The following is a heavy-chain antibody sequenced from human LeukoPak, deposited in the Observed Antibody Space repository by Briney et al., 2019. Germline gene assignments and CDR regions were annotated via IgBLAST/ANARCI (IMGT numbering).Heavy chain of an antibody. J-gene: IGHJ4*02. CDR1: GGSFSGYY. V-gene: IGHV4-34*01. Sequence: SETLSLTCAVYGGSFSGYYWSWIRQPPGKGLEWIGEINHSGSTNYNPSLKSRVTISVDTSKNQFSLELSSVTAADTAVYYCARGSVSGYSYGYWRYWGQGTLVTVSS. CDR3: ARGSVSGYSYGYWRY. D-gene: IGHD5-18*01. CDR2: INHSGST.